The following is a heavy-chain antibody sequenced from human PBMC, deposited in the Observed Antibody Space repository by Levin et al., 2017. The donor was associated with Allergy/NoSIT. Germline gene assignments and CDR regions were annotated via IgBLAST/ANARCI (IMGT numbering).Heavy chain of an antibody. J-gene: IGHJ6*03. Sequence: GESLKISCAASGFTFSSYSMNWVRQAPGKGLEWVSSISSSSSYIYYADSVKGRFTISRYNAKNSLYLQMNSLRAEDTAVYYCARGYCSSTSCHPGYYMDVWGKGTTVTVSS. CDR1: GFTFSSYS. D-gene: IGHD2-2*01. CDR2: ISSSSSYI. V-gene: IGHV3-21*01. CDR3: ARGYCSSTSCHPGYYMDV.